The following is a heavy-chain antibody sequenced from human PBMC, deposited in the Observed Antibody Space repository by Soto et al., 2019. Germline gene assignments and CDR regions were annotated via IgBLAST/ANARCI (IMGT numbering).Heavy chain of an antibody. Sequence: ASVKVSCKASGYTFTSYGISWVRQAPGQGLEWMGWISAYNGNTNYAQKLQGRVTMTTDTSTSTAYMELRSLRSDDTAVYYCARVSPPRQRNYYYYGMDVWGQGTTVTVSS. CDR2: ISAYNGNT. CDR3: ARVSPPRQRNYYYYGMDV. CDR1: GYTFTSYG. V-gene: IGHV1-18*01. J-gene: IGHJ6*02.